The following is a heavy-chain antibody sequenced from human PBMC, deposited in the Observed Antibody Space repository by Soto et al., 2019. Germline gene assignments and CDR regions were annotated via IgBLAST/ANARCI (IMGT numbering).Heavy chain of an antibody. Sequence: EVQLVESGGGSVQPGRSLRLSCAASGFSFDDYGMHWVRQGPGKGLEWVSGISWNSGDIYYADSVKGRFTISRDNAKRSLYLQMNSLRTAGTALYYCAKDNDLDRDGPFDYWGQGILVTVSS. V-gene: IGHV3-9*01. CDR3: AKDNDLDRDGPFDY. CDR2: ISWNSGDI. D-gene: IGHD2-2*03. CDR1: GFSFDDYG. J-gene: IGHJ4*02.